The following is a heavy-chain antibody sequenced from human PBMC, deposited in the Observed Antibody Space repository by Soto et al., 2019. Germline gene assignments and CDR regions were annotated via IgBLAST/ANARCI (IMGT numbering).Heavy chain of an antibody. CDR3: ARDVVRSTAADS. CDR2: IIPIFTRT. D-gene: IGHD2-15*01. J-gene: IGHJ4*02. V-gene: IGHV1-69*01. Sequence: QLQLVQSGTEVKEPGSSVKVSCKASGGTFSTSSFVWVRQGPGQGLEWMGGIIPIFTRTNFAQKFQGRVTFSADESTRTTYMELRSLTSENTAIYYCARDVVRSTAADSWGQGTLVSGSS. CDR1: GGTFSTSS.